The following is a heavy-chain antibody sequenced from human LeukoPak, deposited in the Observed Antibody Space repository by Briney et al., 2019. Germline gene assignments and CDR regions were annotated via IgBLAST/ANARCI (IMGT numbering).Heavy chain of an antibody. D-gene: IGHD3-3*01. Sequence: GGSLRLSCAASGFTFSNYNMNWVRQTPGKGLEGVSSITRGSIYTFYADSVKGRFTISRDNAKNSLYLQMNSLSAEDTAVYYCARGVRDILSGYYTDYYFYYMDVWGKGTTVTVSS. CDR2: ITRGSIYT. J-gene: IGHJ6*03. CDR3: ARGVRDILSGYYTDYYFYYMDV. V-gene: IGHV3-21*01. CDR1: GFTFSNYN.